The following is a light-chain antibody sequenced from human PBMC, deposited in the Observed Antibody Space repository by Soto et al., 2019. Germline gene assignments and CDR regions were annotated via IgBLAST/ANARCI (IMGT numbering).Light chain of an antibody. CDR3: SSYAGSRNV. CDR2: EVN. Sequence: QSVLTQPPSASGSPGQSVAISCTGTSSDVGGYNYVSWYQQHPGKAPKLMIYEVNTRPSGVPDRFSGSKSGNTASLTVSGLQAEDEADYYCSSYAGSRNVFGTGTKVTVL. CDR1: SSDVGGYNY. V-gene: IGLV2-8*01. J-gene: IGLJ1*01.